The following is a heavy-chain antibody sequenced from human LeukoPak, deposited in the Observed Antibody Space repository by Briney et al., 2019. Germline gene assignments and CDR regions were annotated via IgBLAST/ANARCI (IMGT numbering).Heavy chain of an antibody. J-gene: IGHJ4*02. CDR2: IYTSGST. V-gene: IGHV4-4*07. D-gene: IGHD3-9*01. CDR3: ARETGGGSFDWLLSEYYFDY. CDR1: GGSFSGYY. Sequence: SETLPLTCAVYGGSFSGYYWSWIRQPAGKGLEWIGRIYTSGSTNYNPSLKSRVTMSVDTSKNQFSLKLSSVTAADTAVYYCARETGGGSFDWLLSEYYFDYWGQGTLVTVSS.